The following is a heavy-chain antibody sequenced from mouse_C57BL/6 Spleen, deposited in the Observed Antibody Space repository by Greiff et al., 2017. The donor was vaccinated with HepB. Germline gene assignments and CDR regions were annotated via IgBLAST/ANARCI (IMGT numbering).Heavy chain of an antibody. CDR1: GYTFTSYD. V-gene: IGHV1-85*01. Sequence: QVQLQQSGPELVKPGASVKLSCKASGYTFTSYDINWVKQRPGQGLEWIGWIYPRDGSTQYNEKFKGKATLTVDTSSSTAYMELHSLTSEDSAVYFCARLYYDYYFDYWGQGTTLTVSS. CDR3: ARLYYDYYFDY. D-gene: IGHD2-4*01. CDR2: IYPRDGST. J-gene: IGHJ2*01.